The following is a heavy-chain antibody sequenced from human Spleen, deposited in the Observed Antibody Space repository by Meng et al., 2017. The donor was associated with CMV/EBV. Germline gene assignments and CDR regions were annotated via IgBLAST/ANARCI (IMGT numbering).Heavy chain of an antibody. D-gene: IGHD3-3*01. Sequence: TLSLTCAVSGDSITTTNWWSWVRQPPGKGLEWIGEIHHSGTTNDNPSLKSRVTISIDKSKNQFSLKLSSVTAADTAVYYCARIFAGLDWSQGTLVTVSS. J-gene: IGHJ4*02. CDR3: ARIFAGLD. V-gene: IGHV4-4*02. CDR2: IHHSGTT. CDR1: GDSITTTNW.